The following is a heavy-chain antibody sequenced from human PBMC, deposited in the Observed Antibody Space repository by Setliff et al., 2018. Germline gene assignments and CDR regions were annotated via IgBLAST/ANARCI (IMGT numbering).Heavy chain of an antibody. CDR2: ISPDSYYI. CDR3: AKGRGTVYYYMDV. V-gene: IGHV3-21*04. J-gene: IGHJ6*03. CDR1: VFPFSISS. Sequence: GESLKISCAASVFPFSISSMHWVRQTPGKGLEWVSSISPDSYYIYYADSIKGRFTISRDNAKSSLYLQMNSLRAEDTAVYYCAKGRGTVYYYMDVWGKGTTVTVSS. D-gene: IGHD3-10*01.